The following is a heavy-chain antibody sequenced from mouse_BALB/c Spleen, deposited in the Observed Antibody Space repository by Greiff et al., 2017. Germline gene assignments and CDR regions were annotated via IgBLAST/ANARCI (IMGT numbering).Heavy chain of an antibody. J-gene: IGHJ3*01. CDR1: GFTFSSYT. V-gene: IGHV5-12-2*01. CDR3: ARQGMIKFAY. D-gene: IGHD2-4*01. Sequence: EVQRVESGGGLVQPGGSLKLSCAASGFTFSSYTMSWVRQTPEKRLEWVAYISNGGGSTYYPDTVKGRFTISRDNAKNTLYLQMSSLKSEDTAMYYCARQGMIKFAYWGQGTLVTVSA. CDR2: ISNGGGST.